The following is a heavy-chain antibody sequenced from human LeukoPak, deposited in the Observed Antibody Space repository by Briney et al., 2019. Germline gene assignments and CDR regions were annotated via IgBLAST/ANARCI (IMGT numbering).Heavy chain of an antibody. V-gene: IGHV3-9*03. J-gene: IGHJ3*02. D-gene: IGHD3-10*01. CDR2: ISWNSGSI. CDR3: AKAMYRGVVNDAFDI. CDR1: GFTFDDYA. Sequence: SGGSLRLSCAVSGFTFDDYAMHWVRQAPGKGLEWVSGISWNSGSIGYADSVKGRFTISRDNAKNSLYLQMNSLRAEDMALYYCAKAMYRGVVNDAFDIWGQGTMVTVSS.